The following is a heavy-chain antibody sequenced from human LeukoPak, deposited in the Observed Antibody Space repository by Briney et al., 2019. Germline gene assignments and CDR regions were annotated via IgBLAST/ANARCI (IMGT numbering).Heavy chain of an antibody. V-gene: IGHV3-21*01. CDR1: GFTFSSYS. D-gene: IGHD3-10*01. J-gene: IGHJ6*02. CDR3: ARDQSVLLWFGEFSYYYGMDV. CDR2: ISSSSSYI. Sequence: GGSLRLSCAASGFTFSSYSMNWVRQAPGKGLEWVSSISSSSSYIYYADSVKGRFTISRDNAKNSLYLQMNSLRAEDTAVYYCARDQSVLLWFGEFSYYYGMDVWGQGTTVTVSS.